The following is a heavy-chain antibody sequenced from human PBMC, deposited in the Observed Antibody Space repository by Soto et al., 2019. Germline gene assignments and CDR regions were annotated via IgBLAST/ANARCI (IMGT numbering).Heavy chain of an antibody. J-gene: IGHJ4*02. CDR2: IYPGDSDI. D-gene: IGHD3-22*01. Sequence: GESLKISCKGSGYSFTSYWIAWVRQVPGKGLELMGVIYPGDSDIRYSPSFQGQVTISADKSISTAYLQWSSLKASDSAMYFCARHYYYDSSYYYPTDTREPLDYWSQGTLVTVSS. CDR3: ARHYYYDSSYYYPTDTREPLDY. CDR1: GYSFTSYW. V-gene: IGHV5-51*01.